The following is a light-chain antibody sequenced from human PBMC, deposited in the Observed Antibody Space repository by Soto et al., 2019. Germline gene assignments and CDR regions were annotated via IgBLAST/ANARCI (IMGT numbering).Light chain of an antibody. CDR3: QQASAFPLT. CDR1: GGISSW. V-gene: IGKV1D-12*01. Sequence: DIQMTQSPSSVSASVGDRVTITCRASGGISSWLAWYQQAPGKAPKLLIYAASFLQNGVPSRFRGSGSGSNFTLTISSLQTEDFATYYCQQASAFPLTFGGGTRVDI. CDR2: AAS. J-gene: IGKJ4*01.